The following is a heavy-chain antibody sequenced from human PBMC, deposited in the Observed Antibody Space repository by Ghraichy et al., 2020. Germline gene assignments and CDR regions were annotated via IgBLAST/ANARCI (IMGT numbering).Heavy chain of an antibody. CDR1: GGAISSGGYS. Sequence: LSLTCAVSGGAISSGGYSWSWIRQSPGKGLEWIGYIFDGGDTYYNPSLKSRVTISFDRSENHFSLKLSSVTAADTAVYYCARRDHFGSGSSFDPWGQGTLVTVSS. CDR2: IFDGGDT. CDR3: ARRDHFGSGSSFDP. V-gene: IGHV4-30-2*06. D-gene: IGHD3-10*01. J-gene: IGHJ5*02.